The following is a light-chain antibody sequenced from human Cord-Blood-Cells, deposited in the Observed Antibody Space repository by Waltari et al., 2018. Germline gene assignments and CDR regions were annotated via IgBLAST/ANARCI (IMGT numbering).Light chain of an antibody. J-gene: IGKJ4*01. V-gene: IGKV3-11*01. CDR3: QQRSNWPLT. CDR2: DAS. Sequence: EIVLTQSRATLSLPPGDRAALSGRASQSVRSNLAWYQQKPGQAPRLLIYDASNRATGIPARFSGSGSGTDFTLTISSLEPEDFAVYYCQQRSNWPLTFGGGTKVEIK. CDR1: QSVRSN.